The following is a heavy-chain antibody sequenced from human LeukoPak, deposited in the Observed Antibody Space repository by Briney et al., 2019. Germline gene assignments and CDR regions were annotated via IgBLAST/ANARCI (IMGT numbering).Heavy chain of an antibody. J-gene: IGHJ5*02. Sequence: GGSLRLSCAASGFTFSSYSMNWVRQAPGKGLEWVSSISSSSSYIYYADSVKGRFTISRDNAKNSLYLQMSSLRAEDTAVYYCARAGGHCSGGSCRESWFDPWGQGTLVTVSS. CDR1: GFTFSSYS. V-gene: IGHV3-21*01. CDR2: ISSSSSYI. D-gene: IGHD2-15*01. CDR3: ARAGGHCSGGSCRESWFDP.